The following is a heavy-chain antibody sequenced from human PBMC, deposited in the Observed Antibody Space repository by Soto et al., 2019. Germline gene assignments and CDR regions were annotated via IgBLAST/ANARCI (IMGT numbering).Heavy chain of an antibody. V-gene: IGHV3-23*01. Sequence: GGSLRLSCAASGFTVSSYAMSWVRQAPGKGLEWVSAISGSGGSTYYADSVKGRFTISRDNSKNTLYRQMNSLRAEDTAVYSCAKDPPMGWLRRFEYNWFDPWGQGTLVTVSS. CDR3: AKDPPMGWLRRFEYNWFDP. J-gene: IGHJ5*02. CDR1: GFTVSSYA. CDR2: ISGSGGST. D-gene: IGHD5-12*01.